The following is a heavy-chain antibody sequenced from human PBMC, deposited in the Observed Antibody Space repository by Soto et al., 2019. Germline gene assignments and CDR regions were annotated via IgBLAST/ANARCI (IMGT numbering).Heavy chain of an antibody. J-gene: IGHJ4*02. D-gene: IGHD2-21*01. Sequence: EVQQVESGGGLVQPEGSLRLSCVASGFTFSDYYMDWVRQAPGKGLEWVGRVRNKVNSYTTEYAASVKGRFTVSRDDSRNSVYLQMNSLKTGDTAMYYCSRAGILTTPYYTDYWGLGTLVTVSS. CDR1: GFTFSDYY. CDR3: SRAGILTTPYYTDY. CDR2: VRNKVNSYTT. V-gene: IGHV3-72*01.